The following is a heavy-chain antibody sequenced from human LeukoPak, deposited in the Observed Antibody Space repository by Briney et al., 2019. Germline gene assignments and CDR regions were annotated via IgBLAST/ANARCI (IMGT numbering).Heavy chain of an antibody. CDR1: GYTFTDYY. CDR2: INLNGGGT. V-gene: IGHV1-2*02. D-gene: IGHD1-14*01. Sequence: ASVKVSCKASGYTFTDYYMHWVRQAPGQGLEWMGWINLNGGGTNYAEKFQGRVAMTRDTSIGTAYMELRRLTSDDTAVYYCARDPPEPTPLDYWGQGTLVTVSS. J-gene: IGHJ4*02. CDR3: ARDPPEPTPLDY.